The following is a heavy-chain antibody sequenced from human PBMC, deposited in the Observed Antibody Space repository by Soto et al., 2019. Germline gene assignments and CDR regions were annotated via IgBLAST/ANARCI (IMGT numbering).Heavy chain of an antibody. CDR1: GYTFTSYD. CDR2: MNPNSGNT. V-gene: IGHV1-8*01. J-gene: IGHJ6*03. D-gene: IGHD6-6*01. Sequence: ASVKASCKASGYTFTSYDMNWVRQATGQGLEWMGWMNPNSGNTGYAQKFQGRVTMTRNTSISAAYMELSSLRSEDTAVYYCARGLRRIAARYYYYYYMDVWGRGTTVTVSS. CDR3: ARGLRRIAARYYYYYYMDV.